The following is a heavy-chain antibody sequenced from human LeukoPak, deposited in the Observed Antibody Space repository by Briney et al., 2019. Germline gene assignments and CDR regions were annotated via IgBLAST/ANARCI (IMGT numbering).Heavy chain of an antibody. D-gene: IGHD2-2*01. V-gene: IGHV4-59*08. CDR2: IYYSGST. Sequence: PSETLSLACTVSGGSISSYYWSWIRQPPGKGLEWIGYIYYSGSTNYNPSLKSRVTISVDTSKNQFSLKLSSVTAADTAVYYCARQGGPGDQLALSYYYYYYGMDVWGQGTTVTVSS. CDR1: GGSISSYY. J-gene: IGHJ6*02. CDR3: ARQGGPGDQLALSYYYYYYGMDV.